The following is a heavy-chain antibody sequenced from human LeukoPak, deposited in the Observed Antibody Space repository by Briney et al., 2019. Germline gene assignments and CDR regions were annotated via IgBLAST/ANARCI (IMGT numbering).Heavy chain of an antibody. V-gene: IGHV3-53*01. CDR3: ARDSCSGGSCSDAFDI. CDR2: IYSGGST. D-gene: IGHD2-15*01. CDR1: GGSFSGYY. Sequence: ETLSLTCAVYGGSFSGYYWSWVRQAPGKGLEWVSVIYSGGSTYYADSVKGRFTISRDNSKNTLYLQMNSLRAEDTAVYYCARDSCSGGSCSDAFDIWGQGTMVTVSS. J-gene: IGHJ3*02.